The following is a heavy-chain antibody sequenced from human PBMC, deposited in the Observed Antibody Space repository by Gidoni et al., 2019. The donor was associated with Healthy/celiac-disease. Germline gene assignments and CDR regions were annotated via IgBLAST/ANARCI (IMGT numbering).Heavy chain of an antibody. V-gene: IGHV1-69*02. Sequence: QVQLVQSGAEVKKPGSSVKVPCKASGGTFSSYTISWVRQAPGQGLEWMGRIIPILGIANYAQKFQGRVTITADKSTSTAYMELSSLRSEDTAVYYCARGGGLRPALVSYYYYGMDVWGQGTTVTVSS. CDR1: GGTFSSYT. J-gene: IGHJ6*02. D-gene: IGHD2-8*01. CDR2: IIPILGIA. CDR3: ARGGGLRPALVSYYYYGMDV.